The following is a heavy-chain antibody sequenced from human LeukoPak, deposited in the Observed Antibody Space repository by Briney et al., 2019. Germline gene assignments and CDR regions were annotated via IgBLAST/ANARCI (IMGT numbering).Heavy chain of an antibody. V-gene: IGHV3-9*03. D-gene: IGHD6-6*01. CDR1: GFTFDDYA. J-gene: IGHJ4*02. CDR3: AKASYGSSYYFDY. Sequence: GGSLRLSCAASGFTFDDYAMHWVRQAPGKGLEWVSGISWNSGSIGYADSVKGRFTISRDNAKNSLYLQMNSLRAEDMALYYCAKASYGSSYYFDYWGQGTLVTVSS. CDR2: ISWNSGSI.